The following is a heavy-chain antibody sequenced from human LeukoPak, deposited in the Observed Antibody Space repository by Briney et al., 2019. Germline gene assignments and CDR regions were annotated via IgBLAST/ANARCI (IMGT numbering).Heavy chain of an antibody. CDR3: ARLGYCSSTSCYPFDY. J-gene: IGHJ4*02. Sequence: SETLSLTCTVSGDSISSYYWSWIRQPPGKGLEWIGYIYYSGSTNYNPSLKSRVTISVDTSKNQFSLKLSSVTAADTAMYYCARLGYCSSTSCYPFDYWGQGTLVTVSS. CDR1: GDSISSYY. CDR2: IYYSGST. D-gene: IGHD2-2*01. V-gene: IGHV4-59*01.